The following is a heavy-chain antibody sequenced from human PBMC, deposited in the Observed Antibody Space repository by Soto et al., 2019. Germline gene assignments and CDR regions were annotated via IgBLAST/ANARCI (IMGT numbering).Heavy chain of an antibody. CDR2: ISAYNGNT. V-gene: IGHV1-18*01. Sequence: QVQLVQSGAEVMKPGASVKVSCKASGYTFTSYGISWVRQAPGQGLEWMGWISAYNGNTNYAQKIQGRVTMTTDTSTSTAYRELRRLRSDDTAVYSCARVPPPMDVWCQGTTVTVSS. CDR1: GYTFTSYG. J-gene: IGHJ6*02. CDR3: ARVPPPMDV.